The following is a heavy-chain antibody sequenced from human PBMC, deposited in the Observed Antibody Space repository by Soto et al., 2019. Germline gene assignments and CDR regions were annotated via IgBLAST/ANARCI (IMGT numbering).Heavy chain of an antibody. CDR1: GGSINSGDYY. Sequence: QVQLHESGPGLVKPSQTLSLTCSVSGGSINSGDYYWSWIRQPPGKGLEWIGYIYYTGSTYYNPSLRGRVAIAIDTSKNQCPLNLSSVTAADPAVYYCAVGSSYGPQFASWGRETLVTVSS. J-gene: IGHJ4*02. D-gene: IGHD5-18*01. V-gene: IGHV4-30-4*01. CDR2: IYYTGST. CDR3: AVGSSYGPQFAS.